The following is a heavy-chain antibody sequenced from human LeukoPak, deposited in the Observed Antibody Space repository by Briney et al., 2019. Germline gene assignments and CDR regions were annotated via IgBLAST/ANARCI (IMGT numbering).Heavy chain of an antibody. CDR2: ISYDGSNK. CDR1: GFTFSSYA. J-gene: IGHJ5*02. Sequence: GSLRLSCAASGFTFSSYAMHWVRQAPGKGLEWVAVISYDGSNKYYAASVKGRFTISRDNSKNTLYLQMNSLRAEDTAVYYCAREDIAVAGTYFDPWGQGTLVTVSS. V-gene: IGHV3-30-3*01. CDR3: AREDIAVAGTYFDP. D-gene: IGHD6-19*01.